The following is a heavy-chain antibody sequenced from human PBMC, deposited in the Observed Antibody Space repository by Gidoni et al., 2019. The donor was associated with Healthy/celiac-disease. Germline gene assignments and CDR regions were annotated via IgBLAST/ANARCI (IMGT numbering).Heavy chain of an antibody. CDR1: GFPFGDYA. J-gene: IGHJ4*02. Sequence: EVQLVESGGGLVQPGRSLRLSCTASGFPFGDYAMSWFRQAPGKGLEWVGFIRSKAYGGTTEYAASVKGRFTISRDDSKSIAYLQMNSLKTEDTAVYYCTSQNDILTGFYFDYWGQGTLVTVSS. CDR2: IRSKAYGGTT. D-gene: IGHD3-9*01. V-gene: IGHV3-49*03. CDR3: TSQNDILTGFYFDY.